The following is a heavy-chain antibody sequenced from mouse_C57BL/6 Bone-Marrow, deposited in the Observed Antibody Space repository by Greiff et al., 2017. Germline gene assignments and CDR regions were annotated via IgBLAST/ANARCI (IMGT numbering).Heavy chain of an antibody. Sequence: VKLVESGPGLVQPSQSLSITCTVSGFSLTSYGVHWVRQSPGKGLEWLGVIWSGGSTDYNAAFISRLSISKDNSKSQVFFKMNSLQADDTAIYYCARIYYDSLYAMDYWGQGTSVTVSS. V-gene: IGHV2-2*01. CDR1: GFSLTSYG. CDR2: IWSGGST. J-gene: IGHJ4*01. D-gene: IGHD2-4*01. CDR3: ARIYYDSLYAMDY.